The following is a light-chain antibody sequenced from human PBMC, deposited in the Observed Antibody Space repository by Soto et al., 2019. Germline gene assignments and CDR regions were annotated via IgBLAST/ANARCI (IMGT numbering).Light chain of an antibody. V-gene: IGKV1-39*01. CDR1: EVISIY. Sequence: IQMTQSPSFLSGSVGGRVTITCRASEVISIYLNWYQQRPGKASNLLIYGASTLQSGVPSRFSGSGSGTAFALTISSLQPEDFATYYCQQSYSTLYTFGQGTRLEIK. J-gene: IGKJ5*01. CDR3: QQSYSTLYT. CDR2: GAS.